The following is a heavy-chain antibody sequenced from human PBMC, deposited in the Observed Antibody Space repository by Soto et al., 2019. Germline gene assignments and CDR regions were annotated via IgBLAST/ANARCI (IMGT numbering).Heavy chain of an antibody. CDR3: ARGPTSSRVDY. CDR1: GYTFTRHG. CDR2: INPYNGNT. V-gene: IGHV1-18*01. D-gene: IGHD2-2*01. J-gene: IGHJ4*02. Sequence: AASVKVSCKASGYTFTRHGINWVRQAPGQGLEWLGWINPYNGNTKYAQKVQGRVTMTTDTSTSTAYMDLRSLRSDDTAVYYCARGPTSSRVDYWGQGTLVTVSS.